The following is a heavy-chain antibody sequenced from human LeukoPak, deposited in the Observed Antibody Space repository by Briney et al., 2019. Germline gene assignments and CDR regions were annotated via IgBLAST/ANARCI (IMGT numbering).Heavy chain of an antibody. CDR3: ARGGETPRYYYYGMDV. CDR1: GYTFTSYY. Sequence: EASVNVSCKASGYTFTSYYMHWVRQAPGQGLEWMGIINPSGGSTSYAQKFQGRVTMTRDTSTSTVYMELSSLRSEDTAVYYCARGGETPRYYYYGMDVWGQGTTVTVSS. J-gene: IGHJ6*02. CDR2: INPSGGST. V-gene: IGHV1-46*01.